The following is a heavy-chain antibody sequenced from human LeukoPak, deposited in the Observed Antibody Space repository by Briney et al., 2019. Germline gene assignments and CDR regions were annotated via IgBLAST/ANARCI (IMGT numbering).Heavy chain of an antibody. V-gene: IGHV1-69*05. CDR1: GGTISSYA. D-gene: IGHD6-13*01. CDR2: IIPIFGTA. CDR3: AREGGRYSSSWYF. Sequence: SVKVSCKASGGTISSYAISWVRQAPGQGLEWMGGIIPIFGTANYVQKFQGRVTITTDESTSTAYMELSSLRSEATAVYYCAREGGRYSSSWYFWGQGTLVTVSS. J-gene: IGHJ4*02.